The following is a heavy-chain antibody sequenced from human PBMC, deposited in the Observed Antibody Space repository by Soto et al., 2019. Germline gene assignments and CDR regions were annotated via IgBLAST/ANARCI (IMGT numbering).Heavy chain of an antibody. V-gene: IGHV1-18*01. J-gene: IGHJ4*02. CDR3: ARGNGQWMVDS. CDR1: GYTITSYG. CDR2: ISGYSGDT. D-gene: IGHD6-19*01. Sequence: QVQLVQSGGEVKEPGASVKVSCKASGYTITSYGFSWVRQAPGQGLEWMGWISGYSGDTKYSQKFQGRVTMTTDTSTSTAHSYLMSTTPDITAVYYCARGNGQWMVDSWGQGTRVTVSS.